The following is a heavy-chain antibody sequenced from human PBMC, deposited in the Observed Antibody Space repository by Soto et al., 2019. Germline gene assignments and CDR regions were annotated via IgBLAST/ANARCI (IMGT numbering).Heavy chain of an antibody. V-gene: IGHV3-74*01. Sequence: GGSLRLSCAASGFTFSSYWMHWVRQAPGKGLVWVSRINSDGSSTSYADSVKGRFTISRDNAKNTLYLQMNSLRAEDTAVYYCARALRFLEWLPDYYYYYGMDVWGQGTTVTVSS. CDR1: GFTFSSYW. CDR3: ARALRFLEWLPDYYYYYGMDV. CDR2: INSDGSST. D-gene: IGHD3-3*01. J-gene: IGHJ6*02.